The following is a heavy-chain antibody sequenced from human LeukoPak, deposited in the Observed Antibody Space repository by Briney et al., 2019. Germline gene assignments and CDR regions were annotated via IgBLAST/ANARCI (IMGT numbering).Heavy chain of an antibody. Sequence: PGGSLRLSCAASGFTFSSYEMNWVRQAPGKGLEWVSSISSSSSYIYYADSVKGRFTISRDNAKNSLYLQMNSLRAEDTAVYYCARAPITMIVVAPLDYWGQGTLVTVSS. D-gene: IGHD3-22*01. CDR1: GFTFSSYE. J-gene: IGHJ4*02. V-gene: IGHV3-21*01. CDR2: ISSSSSYI. CDR3: ARAPITMIVVAPLDY.